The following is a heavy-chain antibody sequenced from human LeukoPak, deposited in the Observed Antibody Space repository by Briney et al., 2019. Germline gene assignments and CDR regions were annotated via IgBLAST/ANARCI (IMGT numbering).Heavy chain of an antibody. J-gene: IGHJ6*03. CDR2: IKQDGSEK. Sequence: VGSLRLSCAASGFTFSSYWMSWVRQAPGKGLEWVANIKQDGSEKYYVDSVKGRFTISRDNAKNSLYPQMNSLRAEDTAVYYCARGLVFWGFYYYYMDVWGKGTTVTVSS. CDR1: GFTFSSYW. CDR3: ARGLVFWGFYYYYMDV. D-gene: IGHD3-16*01. V-gene: IGHV3-7*01.